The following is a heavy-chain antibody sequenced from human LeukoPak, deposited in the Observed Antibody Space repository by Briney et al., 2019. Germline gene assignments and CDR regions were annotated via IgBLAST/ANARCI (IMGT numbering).Heavy chain of an antibody. Sequence: GGSLRLSCAASGFTFSSYAMSWVRQVPGKGLEWVSAISGSGGSTYYADSVKGRFTISRDNSKNTLYLQMNSLRAEDTAVYYCAKDDDYGDYEDAFDIWGQGTMVTVSS. CDR1: GFTFSSYA. V-gene: IGHV3-23*01. CDR3: AKDDDYGDYEDAFDI. J-gene: IGHJ3*02. D-gene: IGHD4-17*01. CDR2: ISGSGGST.